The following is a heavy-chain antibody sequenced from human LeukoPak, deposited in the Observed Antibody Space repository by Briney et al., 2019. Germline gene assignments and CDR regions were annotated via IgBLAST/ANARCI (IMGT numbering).Heavy chain of an antibody. V-gene: IGHV4-59*01. Sequence: SQTLSLTCTVSGGPIKIYYWRCIRQPPGKGLEWIGYIHNSGSTNSNPSLKSRVTISVDTSKKQISLKLISVTAADTAVDYCASGAYSSDTYIVYGGQGTLVTVSS. CDR2: IHNSGST. CDR1: GGPIKIYY. J-gene: IGHJ4*02. CDR3: ASGAYSSDTYIVY. D-gene: IGHD5-18*01.